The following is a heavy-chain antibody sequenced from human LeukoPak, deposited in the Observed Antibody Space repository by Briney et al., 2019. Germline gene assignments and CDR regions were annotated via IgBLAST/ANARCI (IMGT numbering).Heavy chain of an antibody. V-gene: IGHV3-30*03. CDR3: ARDGNFGAPYYYMDV. CDR2: ISYDGSNK. D-gene: IGHD3-3*02. J-gene: IGHJ6*03. Sequence: GGSLRLSCATSGFTFSSYGMHWVRQAPGKGLEWVAVISYDGSNKYYADSVKGRFTISRDNSKNTLYLQMNSLRAEDTAVYYCARDGNFGAPYYYMDVWGKGTTVTVSS. CDR1: GFTFSSYG.